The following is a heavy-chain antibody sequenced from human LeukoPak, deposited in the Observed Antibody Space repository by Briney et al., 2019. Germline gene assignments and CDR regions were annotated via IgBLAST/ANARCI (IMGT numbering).Heavy chain of an antibody. J-gene: IGHJ4*02. CDR1: GFTFSDYY. D-gene: IGHD1-26*01. Sequence: GGPLRLSCAASGFTFSDYYMSWIRQAPGKGLEWVSYISSSGSTICYADSVKGRFTISRDNAKNSLYLQMNSLRAEDTAVYYCARDRVGATSIDYWGQGTLVTVSS. CDR3: ARDRVGATSIDY. CDR2: ISSSGSTI. V-gene: IGHV3-11*01.